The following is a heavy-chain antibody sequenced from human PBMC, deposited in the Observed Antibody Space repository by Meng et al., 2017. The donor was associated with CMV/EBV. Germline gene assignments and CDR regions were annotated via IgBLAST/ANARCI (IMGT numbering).Heavy chain of an antibody. J-gene: IGHJ4*02. D-gene: IGHD5-24*01. V-gene: IGHV1-18*01. CDR2: ISAYNGNT. Sequence: ASVKVSCKASGYTFTSYGISWVRQAPGQGLEWMGWISAYNGNTDYAQKLQGRVTMTTDTSTSTAYMELRSLRSDDTAVYYCARGPPFFGGYNYHIDYWGQGTLVTVSS. CDR1: GYTFTSYG. CDR3: ARGPPFFGGYNYHIDY.